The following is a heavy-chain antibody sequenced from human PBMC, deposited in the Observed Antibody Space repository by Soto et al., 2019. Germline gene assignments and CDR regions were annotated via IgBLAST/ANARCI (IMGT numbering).Heavy chain of an antibody. D-gene: IGHD3-16*01. V-gene: IGHV4-59*02. CDR2: IYDSGST. J-gene: IGHJ5*02. Sequence: SETLSPTCTVSGGSVSNDYWSWIRQPPGKGLEWIGYIYDSGSTYYNPSLKSRVTLSVDTSKNQFSLKLRSVTSADTAVYYCARENWGNSNWFDPWGQGTLVTVSS. CDR1: GGSVSNDY. CDR3: ARENWGNSNWFDP.